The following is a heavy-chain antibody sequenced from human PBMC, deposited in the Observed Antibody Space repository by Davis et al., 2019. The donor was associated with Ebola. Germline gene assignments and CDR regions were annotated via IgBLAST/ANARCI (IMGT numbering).Heavy chain of an antibody. CDR3: ARDLPFIVGGMDV. J-gene: IGHJ6*02. D-gene: IGHD2-15*01. V-gene: IGHV3-7*01. Sequence: PGGSLRLSCAASGFTFSSYSMNWVRQAPGKGLEWVANIKQDGSEKYYVDSVKGRFTISRDNAKNSLYLQMNSLRAEDTAVYYCARDLPFIVGGMDVWGQGTTVTVSS. CDR1: GFTFSSYS. CDR2: IKQDGSEK.